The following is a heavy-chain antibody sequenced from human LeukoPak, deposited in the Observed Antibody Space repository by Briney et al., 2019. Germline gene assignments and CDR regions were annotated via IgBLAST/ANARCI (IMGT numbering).Heavy chain of an antibody. V-gene: IGHV3-23*01. CDR1: GFTFRNYA. CDR3: ARVPVASWIQLDS. D-gene: IGHD6-13*01. Sequence: GGSLRLSCAASGFTFRNYAMYWVRQAPGKGLEWVSVISGSGGSTYYADSVKGRFTISRDNSKNTLYLQMNSLRAEDTALYYCARVPVASWIQLDSWGQGTLVTVSS. CDR2: ISGSGGST. J-gene: IGHJ4*02.